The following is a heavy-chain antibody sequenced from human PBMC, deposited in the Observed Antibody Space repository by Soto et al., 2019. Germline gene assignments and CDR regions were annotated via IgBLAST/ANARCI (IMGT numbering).Heavy chain of an antibody. V-gene: IGHV1-18*01. Sequence: GASVKVSCKASGYTFTSYGISWVRQAPGQGLEWMGWISAYNGNTNYAQKLQGRVTMTTDTSTSTAYMELRSLRSDDTAVYYCARDHSPITIFGVVPYYYYGMDVWGQGTTVTVSS. J-gene: IGHJ6*02. D-gene: IGHD3-3*01. CDR2: ISAYNGNT. CDR3: ARDHSPITIFGVVPYYYYGMDV. CDR1: GYTFTSYG.